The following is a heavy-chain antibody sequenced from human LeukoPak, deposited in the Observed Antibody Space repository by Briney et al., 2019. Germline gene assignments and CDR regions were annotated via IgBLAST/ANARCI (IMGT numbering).Heavy chain of an antibody. CDR3: AKDQTPYY. J-gene: IGHJ4*02. CDR1: GFSFRSHG. Sequence: GGSLRLSCAASGFSFRSHGMNWVRQAPGKGLEWVSGISPRGDITYYKDSVRGRFTISRDNFKNTVSLQLNSLRAEDTAVYYCAKDQTPYYWGQGTLVTVSS. CDR2: ISPRGDIT. V-gene: IGHV3-23*01.